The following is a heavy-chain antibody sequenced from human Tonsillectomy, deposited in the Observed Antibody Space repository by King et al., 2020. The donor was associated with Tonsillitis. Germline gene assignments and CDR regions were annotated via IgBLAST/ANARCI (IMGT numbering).Heavy chain of an antibody. CDR1: GFTFNSHS. CDR2: ISFDGGNK. Sequence: VQLVESGGGVVQPGRSLRLSCAASGFTFNSHSMDWVRQAPGKGLEWVAIISFDGGNKYYADSVKGRFTISRDNSKNTLYLQMNSLRTEDTAVYYCARPIMGLWVGPEDYYYGMDVWGQGTTVTVSS. CDR3: ARPIMGLWVGPEDYYYGMDV. D-gene: IGHD3-10*01. J-gene: IGHJ6*02. V-gene: IGHV3-30-3*01.